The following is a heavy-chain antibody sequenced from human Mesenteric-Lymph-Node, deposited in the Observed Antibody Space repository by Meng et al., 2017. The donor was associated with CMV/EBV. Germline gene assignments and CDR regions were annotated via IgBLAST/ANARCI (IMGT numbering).Heavy chain of an antibody. D-gene: IGHD2-2*01. CDR1: GFTFSSYD. CDR3: ARGGVSSTSQGMDV. V-gene: IGHV3-13*03. Sequence: GESLKISCAACGFTFSSYDMHWVRQATGKGLEWVSAIGTAGDTYYPGSVKGQFTISRENAKNSLYLQMNSLRAGDTAVYYCARGGVSSTSQGMDVWGQGTTVTVSS. CDR2: IGTAGDT. J-gene: IGHJ6*02.